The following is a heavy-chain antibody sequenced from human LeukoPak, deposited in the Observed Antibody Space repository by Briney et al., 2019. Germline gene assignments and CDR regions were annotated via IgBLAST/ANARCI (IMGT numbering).Heavy chain of an antibody. V-gene: IGHV1-24*01. Sequence: GASVKVSCKVSGHTLTELSLHWVRQAPGKGLEWMGGFDPEDGETIYAQKFQGRVTMTEDTSTDTAYMELRSLTSEDTAIYYCATPQWELHLFDYWGQGTLVTVSS. D-gene: IGHD1-26*01. CDR3: ATPQWELHLFDY. CDR1: GHTLTELS. J-gene: IGHJ4*02. CDR2: FDPEDGET.